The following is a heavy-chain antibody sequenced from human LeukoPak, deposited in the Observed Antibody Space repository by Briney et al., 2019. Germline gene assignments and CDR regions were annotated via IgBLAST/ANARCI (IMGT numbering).Heavy chain of an antibody. CDR2: IYYSGST. J-gene: IGHJ4*02. D-gene: IGHD3-10*01. V-gene: IGHV4-59*01. Sequence: KSSETPSLTCTVSGGSISSYYWSWIRQPPGKGLEWIGYIYYSGSTNYYPPLKSRVTISVDTSKNQFSLKLSSVTAADTAVYYCARTPMVRGVIHHYYFDYWGQGTLVTVSS. CDR1: GGSISSYY. CDR3: ARTPMVRGVIHHYYFDY.